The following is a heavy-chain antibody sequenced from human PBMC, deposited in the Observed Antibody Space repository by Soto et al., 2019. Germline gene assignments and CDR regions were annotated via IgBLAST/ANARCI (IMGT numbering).Heavy chain of an antibody. D-gene: IGHD1-26*01. CDR3: ATEGAKSARNCDC. V-gene: IGHV3-23*01. Sequence: GGSLRLSCLASGFTFASCGMKWVRQAPGKGLEWVAGISQTGANTYYADSVRGRFIISRDNCGHTGSLQMNRLRGEDSALYYCATEGAKSARNCDCWGQGTKVTVAS. CDR2: ISQTGANT. J-gene: IGHJ4*02. CDR1: GFTFASCG.